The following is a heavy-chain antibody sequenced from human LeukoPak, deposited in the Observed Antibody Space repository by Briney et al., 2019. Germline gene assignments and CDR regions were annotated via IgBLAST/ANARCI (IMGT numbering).Heavy chain of an antibody. CDR3: TRDPTQYYYGSGSYYWYFDY. D-gene: IGHD3-10*01. V-gene: IGHV3-49*04. Sequence: PGGSLRLFCTASGFTFGDYAMSWVRQAPGKGVEGVGFIRSKAYGGTTEYAASVKGRFTISRDDSKSIAYLQMDSLKTEHTAVYYCTRDPTQYYYGSGSYYWYFDYWGQGTLVTVSS. CDR1: GFTFGDYA. J-gene: IGHJ4*02. CDR2: IRSKAYGGTT.